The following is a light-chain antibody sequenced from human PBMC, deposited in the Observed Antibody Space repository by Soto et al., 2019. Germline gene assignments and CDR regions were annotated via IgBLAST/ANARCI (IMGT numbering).Light chain of an antibody. Sequence: QSVLTQPASVSGSPGQSTTISCTVTGSDVRTYNLVSWYQQHPGKVPKLIIYEASKRPSGVSNRFSGSQPGNTASLTVSGLQAEDEADYYCCSYAGDKTYVFGSGTKVTVL. J-gene: IGLJ1*01. CDR3: CSYAGDKTYV. CDR1: GSDVRTYNL. V-gene: IGLV2-23*01. CDR2: EAS.